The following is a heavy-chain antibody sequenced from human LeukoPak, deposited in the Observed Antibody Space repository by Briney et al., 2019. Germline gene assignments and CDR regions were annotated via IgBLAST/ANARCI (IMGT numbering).Heavy chain of an antibody. Sequence: SETLSLTCTVSGGSISSSSYYWGWIRQPPGKGLEWIGSIYYSGSTYYNPSLKSRVTISVDTSKNQFSLKLSSVTAADTAVYYCARLGLVRRGYFQHWGQGTLVTVSS. CDR3: ARLGLVRRGYFQH. CDR1: GGSISSSSYY. J-gene: IGHJ1*01. V-gene: IGHV4-39*07. D-gene: IGHD6-19*01. CDR2: IYYSGST.